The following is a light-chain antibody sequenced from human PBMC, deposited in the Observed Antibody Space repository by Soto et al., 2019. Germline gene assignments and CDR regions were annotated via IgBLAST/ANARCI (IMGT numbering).Light chain of an antibody. CDR2: DVS. J-gene: IGLJ1*01. CDR1: SNDVGDYNY. Sequence: QSALTQPRSVSGSPGQSVTISCTGTSNDVGDYNYVSWYQQHPDKAPKLMIYDVSKRPSGVPDRFSGSKSGNTASLTISGLQAEDEADYFCCSYAGSSTFVLGTGTKVTVL. V-gene: IGLV2-11*01. CDR3: CSYAGSSTFV.